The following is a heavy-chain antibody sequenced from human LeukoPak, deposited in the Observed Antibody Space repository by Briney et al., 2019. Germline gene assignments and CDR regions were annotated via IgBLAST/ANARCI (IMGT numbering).Heavy chain of an antibody. CDR1: GGTFSSYA. CDR3: ARDLEDYYDSSGYFDY. CDR2: IIPIFGTA. Sequence: SVKVSCKASGGTFSSYAISWVRQAPGQGLEWMGGIIPIFGTANYAQKFQGRVTITADESTSTAYMELSSLRSEDTAVYYCARDLEDYYDSSGYFDYWGRGTLVTVSS. V-gene: IGHV1-69*13. D-gene: IGHD3-22*01. J-gene: IGHJ4*02.